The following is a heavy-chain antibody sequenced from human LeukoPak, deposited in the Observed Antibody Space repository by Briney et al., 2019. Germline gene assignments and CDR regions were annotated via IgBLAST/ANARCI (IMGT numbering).Heavy chain of an antibody. CDR3: ARGGGLDV. CDR2: ISGSGGNT. D-gene: IGHD3-16*01. V-gene: IGHV3-23*01. CDR1: GFTFNNYA. Sequence: GGSLRLSCAASGFTFNNYAMSWVRQAPGKGLEWVSVISGSGGNTHYADSVKGRFTISRDISKNTLYLQMSNLRAEDTAVYFCARGGGLDVWGQGATVTVSS. J-gene: IGHJ6*02.